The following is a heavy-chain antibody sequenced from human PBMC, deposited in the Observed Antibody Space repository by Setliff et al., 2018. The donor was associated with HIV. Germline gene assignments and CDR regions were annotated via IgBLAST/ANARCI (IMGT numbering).Heavy chain of an antibody. CDR3: AKDGYSDYLNSYFDY. J-gene: IGHJ4*02. CDR1: GFTLRSYA. CDR2: ISGAGATT. D-gene: IGHD4-17*01. V-gene: IGHV3-23*01. Sequence: PGGSVRLSCEASGFTLRSYAMYWVRQAPGKGLEWVAGISGAGATTYYADSVKGRFTISRDNSKDTLYLQMNSLRAEDTAVYYCAKDGYSDYLNSYFDYWGQGTLVTVSS.